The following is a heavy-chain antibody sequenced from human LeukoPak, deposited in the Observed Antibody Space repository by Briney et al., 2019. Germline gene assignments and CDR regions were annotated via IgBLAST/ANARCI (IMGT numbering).Heavy chain of an antibody. V-gene: IGHV4-59*01. D-gene: IGHD3-16*01. CDR3: TRGAGWLIDY. Sequence: PSETLSLTCTVSDDSISDNYRGWIRQPPGKGLEWIGYFYNSGRSTYNPSLKSRVTISADTSKNHFSLKLNSVTTADTAVYYCTRGAGWLIDYWGQGILVTVSS. J-gene: IGHJ4*02. CDR1: DDSISDNY. CDR2: FYNSGRS.